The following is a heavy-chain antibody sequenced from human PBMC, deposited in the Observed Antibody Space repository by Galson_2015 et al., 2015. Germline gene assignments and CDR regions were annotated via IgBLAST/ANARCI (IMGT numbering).Heavy chain of an antibody. J-gene: IGHJ4*02. Sequence: ETLSLTCTVSGGPISSSSYYWGWIRQPPGKGLEWIGSIYYSGSTYYNPSLKSRVTISVDTSKKQLSLKLSSVTAADTAIYYCASDPDGPDPPPSAYCGGDCYPVQHKYWGQGTLVTASS. CDR1: GGPISSSSYY. CDR3: ASDPDGPDPPPSAYCGGDCYPVQHKY. CDR2: IYYSGST. D-gene: IGHD2-21*01. V-gene: IGHV4-39*02.